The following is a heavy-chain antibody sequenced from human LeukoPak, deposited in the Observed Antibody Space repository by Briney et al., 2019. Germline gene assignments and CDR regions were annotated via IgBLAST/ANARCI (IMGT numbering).Heavy chain of an antibody. J-gene: IGHJ6*03. CDR2: INPSGGST. CDR1: GYTFTSYY. D-gene: IGHD6-13*01. Sequence: ASVKVSCKASGYTFTSYYMHWVRQAPGQGLEWMGIINPSGGSTSYAQKFQGRVTMTRDTSTSTVYMELSSLRSEDTAVYYCARAGSSSWYDNYYYYMDVWGKGTTVTVSS. V-gene: IGHV1-46*01. CDR3: ARAGSSSWYDNYYYYMDV.